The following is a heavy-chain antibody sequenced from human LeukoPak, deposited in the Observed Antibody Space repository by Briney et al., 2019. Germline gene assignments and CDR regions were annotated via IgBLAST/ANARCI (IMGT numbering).Heavy chain of an antibody. V-gene: IGHV3-64*01. CDR3: ARLGGFFDY. CDR1: GFTFSSYA. Sequence: GGSLRLSCAASGFTFSSYAMHWVRQAPGKGLEYVSAISSNGGSTYYANSVKGRFTISRDNSKNTLYLQMGSLRAEDMAVYYCARLGGFFDYWGQGNLVSVFS. CDR2: ISSNGGST. D-gene: IGHD1-26*01. J-gene: IGHJ4*02.